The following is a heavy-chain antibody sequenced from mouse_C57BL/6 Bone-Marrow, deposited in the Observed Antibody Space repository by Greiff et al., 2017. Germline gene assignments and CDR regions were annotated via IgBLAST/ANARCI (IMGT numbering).Heavy chain of an antibody. CDR1: GFTFSSYG. V-gene: IGHV5-6*02. D-gene: IGHD2-3*01. Sequence: EVKLVESGGDLVKPGGSLKLSCAASGFTFSSYGMSWVRQTPDKRLEWVATISSGGSYTYYPDSVKGRFTISIDNAKNTLYLQMSSLTSEDTAVYYCARRFYDGYYDYFDYWGQGTTLTVSS. J-gene: IGHJ2*01. CDR3: ARRFYDGYYDYFDY. CDR2: ISSGGSYT.